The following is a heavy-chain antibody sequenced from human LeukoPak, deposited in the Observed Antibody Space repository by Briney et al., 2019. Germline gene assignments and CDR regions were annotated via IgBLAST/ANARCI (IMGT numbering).Heavy chain of an antibody. V-gene: IGHV4-59*11. CDR2: VIDSVRT. D-gene: IGHD3-16*01. J-gene: IGHJ4*02. Sequence: SETLSLTCTVSGASISSHYWSWLRQPPGKGLEWIGYVIDSVRTKDNPSLQSRRTLSADTSKNEFSLRLSSVTAADTAVYYCATIKHGQIFGYFDFWGQGIKVTVSS. CDR3: ATIKHGQIFGYFDF. CDR1: GASISSHY.